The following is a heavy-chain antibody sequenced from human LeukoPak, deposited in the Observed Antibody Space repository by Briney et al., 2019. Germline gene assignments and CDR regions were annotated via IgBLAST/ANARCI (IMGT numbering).Heavy chain of an antibody. D-gene: IGHD6-13*01. CDR2: IYYSGST. CDR3: AGSSSWVAKLRFDP. V-gene: IGHV4-59*01. J-gene: IGHJ5*02. CDR1: GGSISSYY. Sequence: SETLSLTCTVSGGSISSYYWSWIRQPPGKGLEWIGYIYYSGSTNYNPSLKSRVTISVDTSKNQFSLKLSSVTAADTAVYYCAGSSSWVAKLRFDPWGQGTLVTVSS.